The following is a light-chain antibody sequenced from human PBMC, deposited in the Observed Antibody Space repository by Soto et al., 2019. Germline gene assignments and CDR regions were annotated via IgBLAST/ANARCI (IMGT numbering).Light chain of an antibody. Sequence: QSALTQPPSASGSPGQSVTISCTGTSSDVGGYNYVSWYQQHPGKAPKLMIYDVTKRPSGVPNRFSGSKSGNTASLTISALQAEDEADYYCCSYAGSYTLYVFGTGTKLTVL. CDR3: CSYAGSYTLYV. CDR1: SSDVGGYNY. V-gene: IGLV2-11*01. CDR2: DVT. J-gene: IGLJ1*01.